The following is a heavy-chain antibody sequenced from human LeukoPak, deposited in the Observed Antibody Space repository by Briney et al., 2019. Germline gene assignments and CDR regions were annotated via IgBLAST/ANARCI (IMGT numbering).Heavy chain of an antibody. CDR1: GDSMYSHY. CDR2: IHTSGTT. J-gene: IGHJ5*02. V-gene: IGHV4-4*07. CDR3: ARGDYYDGGGRNWFDP. D-gene: IGHD3-3*01. Sequence: PSETLSLTCSVSGDSMYSHYWSFIRQAAGTGLEWIGRIHTSGTTYYNPSLKSPVTLSIDTSMKQFCLRPTSLTAAAPGVYYCARGDYYDGGGRNWFDPWGQGTLVTVSP.